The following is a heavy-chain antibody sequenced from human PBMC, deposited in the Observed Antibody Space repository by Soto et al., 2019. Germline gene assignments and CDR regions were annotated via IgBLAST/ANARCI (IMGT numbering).Heavy chain of an antibody. V-gene: IGHV4-4*02. Sequence: SETLSLTCAVSGGSISSSNWWSWVRQPPGKGLEWIGEIYHSGSTNYNPSLKSRVTISVDKSKNQFSLKLSSVTAADTAVYYCASTDYYDSSGPDAFDIWGQGTMVTVSS. CDR1: GGSISSSNW. J-gene: IGHJ3*02. D-gene: IGHD3-22*01. CDR2: IYHSGST. CDR3: ASTDYYDSSGPDAFDI.